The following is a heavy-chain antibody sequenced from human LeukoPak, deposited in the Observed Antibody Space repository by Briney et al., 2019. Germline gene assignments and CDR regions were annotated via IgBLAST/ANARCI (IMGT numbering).Heavy chain of an antibody. CDR3: ARVSFYGYRPLFDY. J-gene: IGHJ4*02. CDR1: GGSISSSSYY. CDR2: IYYSGST. Sequence: PSETLSLTCTVSGGSISSSSYYWGWIRQPPGKGLEWIGSIYYSGSTNYNPSLKSRVTISVDTSKNQFSLKLSSVTAADTAVYYCARVSFYGYRPLFDYWGQGTLVTVSS. D-gene: IGHD3-3*02. V-gene: IGHV4-39*07.